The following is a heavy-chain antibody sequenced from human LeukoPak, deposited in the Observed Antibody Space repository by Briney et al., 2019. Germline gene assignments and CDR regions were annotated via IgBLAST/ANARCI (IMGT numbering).Heavy chain of an antibody. CDR2: IIPILGIA. Sequence: ASVKVSCKASGGTFSSYAISWVRQAPGQGLEWMGRIIPILGIANYAQKFQGRVTITADKSTSTAYMELSGLRSEDTAVYYCARPDGGTYYYYYGMDVWGQGTTVTVSS. CDR1: GGTFSSYA. V-gene: IGHV1-69*04. J-gene: IGHJ6*02. CDR3: ARPDGGTYYYYYGMDV. D-gene: IGHD4-23*01.